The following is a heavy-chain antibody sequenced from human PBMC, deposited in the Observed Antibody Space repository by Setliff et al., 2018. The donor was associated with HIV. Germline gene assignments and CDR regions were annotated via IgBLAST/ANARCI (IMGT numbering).Heavy chain of an antibody. Sequence: GASVKVSCKASGGTFSSYAISWVRQAPGQGLEWMGVIIPIFGTANYAQKFQGRVTITADESTSTAYMELSSLRSEDTAVYYCARDRSNYVGLDAFDIWGQGTMVTVSS. J-gene: IGHJ3*02. CDR3: ARDRSNYVGLDAFDI. V-gene: IGHV1-69*13. D-gene: IGHD4-4*01. CDR2: IIPIFGTA. CDR1: GGTFSSYA.